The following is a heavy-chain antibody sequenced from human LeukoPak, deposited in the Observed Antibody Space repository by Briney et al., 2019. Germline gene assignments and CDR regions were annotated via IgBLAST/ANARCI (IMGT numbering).Heavy chain of an antibody. CDR1: GFTFSNAW. V-gene: IGHV3-15*01. J-gene: IGHJ1*01. CDR3: TARYCRSTSCYGEYFQR. Sequence: GGPLRLSCAASGFTFSNAWMSWVRQAPGKGLDWVGRIKSKTDGGTTDYAAPVKGRFTISRDDSKNTPYLQMNSLKTEDTAVYCCTARYCRSTSCYGEYFQRWGQGTLVTVSS. D-gene: IGHD2-2*01. CDR2: IKSKTDGGTT.